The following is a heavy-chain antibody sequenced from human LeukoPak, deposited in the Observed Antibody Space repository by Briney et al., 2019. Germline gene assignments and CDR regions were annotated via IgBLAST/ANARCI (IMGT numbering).Heavy chain of an antibody. J-gene: IGHJ4*02. CDR2: IIPILGIA. CDR1: GGTFSSYA. CDR3: AREGPYSDSSRSRFDY. V-gene: IGHV1-69*04. D-gene: IGHD6-6*01. Sequence: SVKVSCKASGGTFSSYAISWVRQAPGQGLEWMGRIIPILGIANYAQKFQGRVTITADKSTSTAYMELSSLRSEDTAVYYCAREGPYSDSSRSRFDYWGQGTLVTVSS.